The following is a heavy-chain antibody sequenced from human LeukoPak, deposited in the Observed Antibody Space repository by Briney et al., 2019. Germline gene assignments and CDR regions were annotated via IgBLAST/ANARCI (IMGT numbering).Heavy chain of an antibody. Sequence: GESLKISCKGSGYSFSSYWIGWVRQMPGKGLEWMGIIYPGDSRTTYSPSFQGQVTISADKSISTAYLQWSSLKASDTAMYYCARHPFYYGSGSNWFDPWGQGTLVTVSS. CDR2: IYPGDSRT. D-gene: IGHD3-10*01. CDR3: ARHPFYYGSGSNWFDP. V-gene: IGHV5-51*01. CDR1: GYSFSSYW. J-gene: IGHJ5*02.